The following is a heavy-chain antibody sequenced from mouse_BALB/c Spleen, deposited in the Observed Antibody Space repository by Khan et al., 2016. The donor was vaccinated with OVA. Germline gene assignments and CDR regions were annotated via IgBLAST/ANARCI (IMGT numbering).Heavy chain of an antibody. CDR1: GFTFSTYG. CDR3: ARLAYYYNSEGFAY. Sequence: EVALVESGGDLVKPGGSLKLSCAASGFTFSTYGMSWVRQTPDKRLEWVATISSGGSYTYYVDSVKGRFTISRDNAKNTLYLQMSSLKSEDTAMYYCARLAYYYNSEGFAYWGQGTLVTVSA. J-gene: IGHJ3*01. D-gene: IGHD1-1*02. V-gene: IGHV5-6*01. CDR2: ISSGGSYT.